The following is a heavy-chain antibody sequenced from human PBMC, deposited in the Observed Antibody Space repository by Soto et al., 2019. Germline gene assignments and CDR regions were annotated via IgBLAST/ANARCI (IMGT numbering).Heavy chain of an antibody. CDR3: AKGVNIAVAGTLGY. V-gene: IGHV4-4*02. J-gene: IGHJ4*02. CDR2: IYHSGST. Sequence: QVQLQESGPGLVKPSGTLSLTCAVSGGSISSSNWWSWVRQPPGKGLEWIGEIYHSGSTNYNPSLKIRVTISVHKSKNQFSLHLSPVTAADTAVYYCAKGVNIAVAGTLGYWGQGTLVTVSS. CDR1: GGSISSSNW. D-gene: IGHD6-19*01.